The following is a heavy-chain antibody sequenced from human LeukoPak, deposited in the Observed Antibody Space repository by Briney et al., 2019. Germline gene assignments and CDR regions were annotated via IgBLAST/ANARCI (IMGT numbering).Heavy chain of an antibody. J-gene: IGHJ3*02. CDR2: INPNSGGT. CDR3: ARDDDSSGYAFDI. Sequence: AASVKVSCKASGYTFTGYYTHWVRQAPGQGLEWMGRINPNSGGTNYAQKFQGRVTMTRDTSISTAYMELSRLRSDDTAVYYCARDDDSSGYAFDIWGQGTMVTVSS. D-gene: IGHD3-22*01. V-gene: IGHV1-2*06. CDR1: GYTFTGYY.